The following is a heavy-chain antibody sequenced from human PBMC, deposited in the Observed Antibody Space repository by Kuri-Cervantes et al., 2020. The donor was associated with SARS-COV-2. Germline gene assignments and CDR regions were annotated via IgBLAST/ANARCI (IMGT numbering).Heavy chain of an antibody. D-gene: IGHD5-18*01. CDR3: ATGLDTAMVTGFEYYFDY. V-gene: IGHV3-23*01. CDR2: ISGSGGST. J-gene: IGHJ4*02. Sequence: LSLTCAASGFTFSSYAMSWVRQAPGKGLEWVSAISGSGGSTYYADSVKGRFTISRDNSKNTLYLQMNSLRAEDTAVHYCATGLDTAMVTGFEYYFDYWGQGTLVTVSS. CDR1: GFTFSSYA.